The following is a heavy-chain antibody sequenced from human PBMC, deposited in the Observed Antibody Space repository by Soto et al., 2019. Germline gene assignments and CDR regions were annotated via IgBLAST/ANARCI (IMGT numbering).Heavy chain of an antibody. Sequence: QVHLVQSGAEVKKPGASVKVSCKVSGYSLNELSIHWVRQAPGKGLEWMGGFDPEDGEIVYAQKFLGRVTMTEDTSTDTANMDLSSLRSEDTAVYYCATGGPAGDFDNWGQGTLVTVSS. CDR1: GYSLNELS. V-gene: IGHV1-24*01. J-gene: IGHJ4*02. CDR3: ATGGPAGDFDN. D-gene: IGHD3-10*01. CDR2: FDPEDGEI.